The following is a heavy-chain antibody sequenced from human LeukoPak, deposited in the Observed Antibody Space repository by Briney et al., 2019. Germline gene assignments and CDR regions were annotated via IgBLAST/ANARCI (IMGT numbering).Heavy chain of an antibody. D-gene: IGHD3-22*01. V-gene: IGHV4-30-4*01. Sequence: SQTLSLTCTVSGGSISSGDYYWSWIRQPPGKGLEWIGYIYYSGSTFYNPSRKSRVTLSVDPSKNQFSLKLSSVTAADTALYYCGRSFDNDSSVDYWGQGTLVTVSP. CDR1: GGSISSGDYY. CDR2: IYYSGST. CDR3: GRSFDNDSSVDY. J-gene: IGHJ4*02.